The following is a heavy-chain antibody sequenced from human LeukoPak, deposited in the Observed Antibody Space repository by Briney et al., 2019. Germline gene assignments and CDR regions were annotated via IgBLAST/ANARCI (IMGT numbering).Heavy chain of an antibody. CDR1: GGSISSYY. Sequence: PSETLSLTCTVSGGSISSYYWSWIRQPAGKGLEWIGRIYTSGSTNYNPSLKSRVTMSVDTSKNQFSLKLSSVTAADTAVYYCARDMVQGVIIRGGFDPWGQGTLVTVSS. CDR2: IYTSGST. J-gene: IGHJ5*02. D-gene: IGHD3-10*01. V-gene: IGHV4-4*07. CDR3: ARDMVQGVIIRGGFDP.